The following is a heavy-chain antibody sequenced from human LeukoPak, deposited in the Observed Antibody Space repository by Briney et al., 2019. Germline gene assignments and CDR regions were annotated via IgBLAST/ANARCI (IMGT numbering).Heavy chain of an antibody. CDR3: ARAVSGRFDY. D-gene: IGHD6-19*01. CDR2: IYYSGST. V-gene: IGHV4-59*08. CDR1: GGSTSPYH. J-gene: IGHJ4*02. Sequence: SETLSLTCTVSGGSTSPYHWGWIRQPPGKGLEWTGYIYYSGSTNYNPSLNSRVTISVDTSKNQFSLRLSSVTAADTAIYYCARAVSGRFDYWGQGTLVTVSS.